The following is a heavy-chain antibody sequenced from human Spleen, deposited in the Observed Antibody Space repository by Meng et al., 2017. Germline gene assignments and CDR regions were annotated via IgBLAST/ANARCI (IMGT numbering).Heavy chain of an antibody. CDR3: AREGADGYNFDF. V-gene: IGHV3-66*01. D-gene: IGHD5-24*01. Sequence: GGSLRLSCAASGFTVSHNYMSWVRQAPGKGLEWVSVIYSGGNTYYADSVKGRFTISRDNAKNSLYLQMNSLRAEDTAVYYCAREGADGYNFDFWGQGTLVTVSS. CDR2: IYSGGNT. CDR1: GFTVSHNY. J-gene: IGHJ4*02.